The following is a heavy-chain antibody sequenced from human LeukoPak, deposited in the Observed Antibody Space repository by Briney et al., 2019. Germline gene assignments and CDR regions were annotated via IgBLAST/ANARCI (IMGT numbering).Heavy chain of an antibody. D-gene: IGHD2-15*01. Sequence: ASVKVSCKASGYTFTSYDTNWVRQATGQGLEWMGWMNPNSGNTGYAQKFQGRVTMTRNTSISTAYMELSSLRSEDTAVYYCARFNWDILHYDYGMDVWGQGTTVTVSS. CDR1: GYTFTSYD. CDR2: MNPNSGNT. CDR3: ARFNWDILHYDYGMDV. J-gene: IGHJ6*02. V-gene: IGHV1-8*01.